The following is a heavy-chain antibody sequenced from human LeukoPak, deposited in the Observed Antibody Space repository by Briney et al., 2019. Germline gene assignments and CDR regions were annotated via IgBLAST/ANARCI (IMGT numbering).Heavy chain of an antibody. CDR3: ARGGRRYFQH. D-gene: IGHD1-14*01. CDR1: GGSFSGYY. V-gene: IGHV4-34*01. J-gene: IGHJ1*01. Sequence: PSETLSLTCAVYGGSFSGYYWSWIRQPPGKGLEWIGEINHSGSTNYNPSLKSRVTISVETPKNQFSLKLSSVTAADTAVYYCARGGRRYFQHWGQGTLVTVSS. CDR2: INHSGST.